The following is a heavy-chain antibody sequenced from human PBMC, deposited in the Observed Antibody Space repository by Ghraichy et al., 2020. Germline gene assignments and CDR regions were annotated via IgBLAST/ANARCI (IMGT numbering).Heavy chain of an antibody. J-gene: IGHJ4*02. CDR2: INHSGST. V-gene: IGHV4-34*01. Sequence: SETLSLTCAVYGGSFSGYYWSWIRQPPGKGLEWIGEINHSGSTNYNPSLKSRVTISVDTSKNQFSLKLSSVTAADTAVYYCAREGILWFGEESQAFDYWGQGTLVTVSS. CDR1: GGSFSGYY. D-gene: IGHD3-10*01. CDR3: AREGILWFGEESQAFDY.